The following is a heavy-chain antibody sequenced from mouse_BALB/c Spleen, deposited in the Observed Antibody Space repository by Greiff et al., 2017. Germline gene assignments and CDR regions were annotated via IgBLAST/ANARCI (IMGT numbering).Heavy chain of an antibody. CDR3: ARVIITTVGAMDD. J-gene: IGHJ4*01. V-gene: IGHV2-6-7*01. D-gene: IGHD1-1*01. CDR2: IWGDGST. Sequence: VLLVESGPGLVAPSQSLSITCTVSGFSFTGYGVNWVRQPPGQGLEWLGMIWGDGSTNYNSALKSRLSISKDNTKSQVFLKMNSLQTDDTARYYCARVIITTVGAMDDWGQGTSVTVSS. CDR1: GFSFTGYG.